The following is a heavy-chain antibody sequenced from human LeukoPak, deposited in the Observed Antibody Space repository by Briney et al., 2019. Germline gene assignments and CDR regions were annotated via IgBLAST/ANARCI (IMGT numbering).Heavy chain of an antibody. D-gene: IGHD3-22*01. CDR1: GFAFSIYN. CDR2: ISSSSTNM. J-gene: IGHJ4*02. CDR3: ARDWRTSSYIYYLDY. Sequence: GGSLRLSCAASGFAFSIYNINWVRQAPGKGLEWVSSISSSSTNMYYADSVKGRFTISRDNAKNSLYLQMNSLRAEDTAVYYCARDWRTSSYIYYLDYWGQGTLVTVSS. V-gene: IGHV3-21*01.